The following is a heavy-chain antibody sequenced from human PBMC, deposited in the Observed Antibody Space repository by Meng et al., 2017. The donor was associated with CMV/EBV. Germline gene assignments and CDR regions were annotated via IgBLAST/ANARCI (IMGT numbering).Heavy chain of an antibody. J-gene: IGHJ4*02. CDR3: ARGRSGYCSGGSCYSDY. CDR1: GGPFSGYY. CDR2: INHSGST. D-gene: IGHD2-15*01. Sequence: SETLSLTCAVYGGPFSGYYWSWIRQPPGKGLEWIGEINHSGSTNYNPSLKSRVTISVDTSKNQFSLKLSSVTAADTAVYYCARGRSGYCSGGSCYSDYWGQGTLVTVSS. V-gene: IGHV4-34*01.